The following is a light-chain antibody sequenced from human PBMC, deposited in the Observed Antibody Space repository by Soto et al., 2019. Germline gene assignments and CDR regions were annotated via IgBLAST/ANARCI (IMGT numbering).Light chain of an antibody. CDR1: QNIDKW. J-gene: IGKJ1*01. V-gene: IGKV1-5*03. Sequence: DIQMTQAPSTLSASVGDRVTMTCRASQNIDKWLAWYQQQPGKAPKLLIYEASSLETGVPSRFSGSGSGTGFTLTISSLQPDDFATYYCQQYNSYSWTFGQGTKVDIK. CDR2: EAS. CDR3: QQYNSYSWT.